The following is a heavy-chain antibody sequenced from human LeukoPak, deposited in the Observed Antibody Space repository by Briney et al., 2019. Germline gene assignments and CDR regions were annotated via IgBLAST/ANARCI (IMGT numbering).Heavy chain of an antibody. CDR3: ARDWPANFDY. CDR1: GFTFDDYA. CDR2: ISWNSGHK. D-gene: IGHD2-2*01. J-gene: IGHJ4*02. V-gene: IGHV3-9*01. Sequence: GGSLRLSCAASGFTFDDYAMHWVRQAPGKGLEWVSGISWNSGHKGYADSVKGRFTISRDNAKNSLNLQMNSLRAEDTAVYYCARDWPANFDYWGQGTLVTVSS.